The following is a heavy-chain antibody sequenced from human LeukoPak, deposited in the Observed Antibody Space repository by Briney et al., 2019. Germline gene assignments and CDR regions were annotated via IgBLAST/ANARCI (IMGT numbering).Heavy chain of an antibody. Sequence: GGSLRLSSAASGFTFNSYAMNWVRQAPGKGLEWVSAISAGGGSTYYADSVKGRFTISRDNSKNTVYLQMNSLRAEDTAVYYCGRQQCPDYWGQGTLVTVSS. D-gene: IGHD6-13*01. J-gene: IGHJ4*02. V-gene: IGHV3-23*01. CDR1: GFTFNSYA. CDR3: GRQQCPDY. CDR2: ISAGGGST.